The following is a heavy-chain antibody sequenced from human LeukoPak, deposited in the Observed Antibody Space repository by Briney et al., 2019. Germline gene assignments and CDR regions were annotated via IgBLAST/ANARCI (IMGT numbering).Heavy chain of an antibody. D-gene: IGHD3-10*02. CDR2: INHGGST. V-gene: IGHV4-34*01. J-gene: IGHJ5*02. CDR1: GESFSDYS. CDR3: ARAIGYYVYNWFDP. Sequence: SETLSLTCAVFGESFSDYSWTWVRQPPGKGLEWIGEINHGGSTNYNPSLKSRVTIFVDTSKNQFSLKLNSVTAVDTAVYYCARAIGYYVYNWFDPWGQGTLVTVSS.